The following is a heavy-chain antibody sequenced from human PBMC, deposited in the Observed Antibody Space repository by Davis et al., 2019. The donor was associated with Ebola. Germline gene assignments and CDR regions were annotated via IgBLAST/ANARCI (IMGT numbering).Heavy chain of an antibody. V-gene: IGHV4-39*07. CDR3: AREEGYCSGGSCYSGYFDY. D-gene: IGHD2-15*01. J-gene: IGHJ4*02. Sequence: SETLSPTCTVPGGSIISSSSYWGWTRQPPRKGPEWIGSIYYSGITYYNPSLKSRVTISVDTSKNQFSLKLSSVTAADTAVYYCAREEGYCSGGSCYSGYFDYWGQGTLVTVSS. CDR1: GGSIISSSSY. CDR2: IYYSGIT.